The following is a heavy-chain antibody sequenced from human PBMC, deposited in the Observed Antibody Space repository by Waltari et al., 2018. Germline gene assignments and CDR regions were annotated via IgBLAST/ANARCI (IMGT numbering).Heavy chain of an antibody. CDR2: IIPSDGTP. V-gene: IGHV1-69*12. Sequence: QVHLVQSGAEVRKPGSSVKVSCEASGGTFGTYAISWVRQAPGQGLEWMGGIIPSDGTPNYAQKFQGRVNVAADELTTTAYMELSSLRSDDTAVYYCAKRIVGGPFDVWGQGTMVTVSS. D-gene: IGHD1-26*01. J-gene: IGHJ3*01. CDR1: GGTFGTYA. CDR3: AKRIVGGPFDV.